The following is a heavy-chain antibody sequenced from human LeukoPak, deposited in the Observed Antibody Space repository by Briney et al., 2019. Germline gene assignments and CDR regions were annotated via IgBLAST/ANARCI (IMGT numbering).Heavy chain of an antibody. V-gene: IGHV1-18*01. J-gene: IGHJ4*02. CDR3: ARDSHRYCSSTSCYILPEYYFDY. D-gene: IGHD2-2*02. CDR2: ISAYNGNT. CDR1: GYTFTSYG. Sequence: ASVTVSCKASGYTFTSYGISWVRQAPGQGLEWMGWISAYNGNTNYAQKLQGRVTMTTDTSTSTAYMELRSLRSDDTAVYYCARDSHRYCSSTSCYILPEYYFDYWGQGTLVTVSS.